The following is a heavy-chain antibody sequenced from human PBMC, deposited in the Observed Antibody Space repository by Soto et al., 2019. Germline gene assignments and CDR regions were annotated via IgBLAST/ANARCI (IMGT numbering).Heavy chain of an antibody. CDR2: ISYDGSNK. CDR3: ARDRNSSGWLDY. J-gene: IGHJ4*02. CDR1: GFTFSSYA. V-gene: IGHV3-30-3*01. D-gene: IGHD6-19*01. Sequence: QVQLVESGGGVVQPGRSLRLSCAASGFTFSSYAMHWVRQAPGKGLEWVAVISYDGSNKYYADSVKGRFTISRDNSKNTLYLQMNRLRAEDTAVYYCARDRNSSGWLDYWGQGTLVTVSS.